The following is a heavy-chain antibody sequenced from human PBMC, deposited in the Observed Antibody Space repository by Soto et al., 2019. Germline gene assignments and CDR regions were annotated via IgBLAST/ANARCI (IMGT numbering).Heavy chain of an antibody. J-gene: IGHJ6*02. V-gene: IGHV1-69*01. CDR1: GGTFSSYA. D-gene: IGHD2-2*01. Sequence: QVQLVQSGAAVKKPGSSVKVSCKASGGTFSSYAISWLRQAPGQGLEWMGGIIPMSGTANYAQKFQGRVTITAEESTSTAYMELSSLRSEDTAVYYCARSQGSSTSLEIYYYYYYGMDGWGQGTTVNVSS. CDR2: IIPMSGTA. CDR3: ARSQGSSTSLEIYYYYYYGMDG.